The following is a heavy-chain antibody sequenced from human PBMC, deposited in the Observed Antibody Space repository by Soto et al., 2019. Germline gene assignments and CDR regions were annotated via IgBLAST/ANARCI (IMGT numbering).Heavy chain of an antibody. J-gene: IGHJ5*02. Sequence: SVNVSCKSSGGTFSSYAISWVRQAPGQGLECMGGIIPIFGTANYAQKFQGRVTITADKSTSTAYMELSSLRSEDTAVYYCARDLDYYDSSGYPRGPHWFDPWGQGTLVTVSS. CDR3: ARDLDYYDSSGYPRGPHWFDP. V-gene: IGHV1-69*06. CDR1: GGTFSSYA. D-gene: IGHD3-22*01. CDR2: IIPIFGTA.